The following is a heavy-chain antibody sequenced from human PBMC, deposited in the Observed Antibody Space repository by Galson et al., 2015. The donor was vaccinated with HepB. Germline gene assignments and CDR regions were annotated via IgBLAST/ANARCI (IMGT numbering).Heavy chain of an antibody. D-gene: IGHD2-2*01. CDR1: GFTFSSYS. V-gene: IGHV3-21*01. CDR2: ISSSSSYI. J-gene: IGHJ6*02. CDR3: ARVYCSSTSCPPYYYYGMDV. Sequence: SLRLSCAASGFTFSSYSMNWVRQAPGKGLEWVSSISSSSSYIYYADSVKGRFTISRDNAKNSLYLQMNSLRAEDTAVYYCARVYCSSTSCPPYYYYGMDVWGQGTTVTVS.